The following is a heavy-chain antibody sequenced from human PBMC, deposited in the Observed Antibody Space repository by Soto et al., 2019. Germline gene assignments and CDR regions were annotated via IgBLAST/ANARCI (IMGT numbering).Heavy chain of an antibody. Sequence: GGSLRLSCAASGFTFSSYGMHWVRQAPGKGLEWVAVISYDGSNKYYADSVKGRFTISRDNSKNTLYLQMNSLRAEDTAVYYCAKTYYDSSGYYRVFDYWGQGT. CDR1: GFTFSSYG. V-gene: IGHV3-30*18. D-gene: IGHD3-22*01. J-gene: IGHJ4*02. CDR2: ISYDGSNK. CDR3: AKTYYDSSGYYRVFDY.